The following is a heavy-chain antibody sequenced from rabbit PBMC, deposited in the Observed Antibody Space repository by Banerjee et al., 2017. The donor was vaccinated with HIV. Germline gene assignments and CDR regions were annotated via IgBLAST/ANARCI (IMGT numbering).Heavy chain of an antibody. V-gene: IGHV1S45*01. J-gene: IGHJ6*01. CDR3: ARDSGSSFSSYGMDL. CDR2: INTITGKS. CDR1: GVSFSDKDV. Sequence: EQLEESGGGLVKPEGSLTLTCKASGVSFSDKDVMCWVRQAPGKGLEWIACINTITGKSVYASWAKGRFMLSRTSSTTVTLQMTSLTAADTATYFCARDSGSSFSSYGMDLWGQGTLVTVS. D-gene: IGHD8-1*01.